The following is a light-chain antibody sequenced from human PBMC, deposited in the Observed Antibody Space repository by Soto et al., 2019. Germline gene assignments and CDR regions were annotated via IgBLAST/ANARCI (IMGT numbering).Light chain of an antibody. V-gene: IGKV3-15*01. J-gene: IGKJ1*01. CDR1: QSLSFN. CDR2: AAS. CDR3: QQYYRWPQT. Sequence: EIVMAQSPATLSVSRGERATRSCRASQSLSFNLAWYQQKPGQAPRLLIYAASTRATGIPARFSGSGSGTEFTLTISSLQSEDFAVYYCQQYYRWPQTFGQGTKVDIK.